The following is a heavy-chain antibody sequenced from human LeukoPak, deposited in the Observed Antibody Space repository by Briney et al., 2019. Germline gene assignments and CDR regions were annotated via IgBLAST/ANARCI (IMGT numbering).Heavy chain of an antibody. CDR3: ARGGYCSSTSCYIVNMGYDG. V-gene: IGHV1-2*02. CDR1: GYTFTDYY. J-gene: IGHJ4*01. D-gene: IGHD2-2*02. Sequence: ASVKVSCKASGYTFTDYYMHGLRQAPGQGLEWMGWINPHSGGTNYAQKSQGRVTMTRDTSISTAYMELSRLRSDDTAVYYCARGGYCSSTSCYIVNMGYDGWGQGTLVTVSS. CDR2: INPHSGGT.